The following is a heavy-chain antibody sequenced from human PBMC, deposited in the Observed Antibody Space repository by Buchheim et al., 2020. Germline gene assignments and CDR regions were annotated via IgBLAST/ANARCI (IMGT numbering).Heavy chain of an antibody. V-gene: IGHV4-30-4*01. J-gene: IGHJ4*02. Sequence: QVQLQESGPGLVKPSQTLSLTCTVSGGSISSGDYYWSWIRQPPGKGLEWFGYIYYSGSTYYNPSLKSRVTISVDTSKNQFSLKLSSVTAADTTVYYCARARGDYGDYPYYFDYWGQGTL. D-gene: IGHD4-17*01. CDR3: ARARGDYGDYPYYFDY. CDR2: IYYSGST. CDR1: GGSISSGDYY.